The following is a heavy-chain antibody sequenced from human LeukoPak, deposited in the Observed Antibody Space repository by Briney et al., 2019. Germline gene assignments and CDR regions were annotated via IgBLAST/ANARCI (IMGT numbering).Heavy chain of an antibody. CDR1: GGSFSGYD. V-gene: IGHV4-34*01. D-gene: IGHD2-2*01. Sequence: SETLSLTCAVYGGSFSGYDWTWIRQPPGKGLEWIGEINHSGSTNYNPSLKSRVTISVDTSKNQFSLKLSSVTAADTAVYYCARVGALGYCSSTSCRRSYFDYWGQGTLVTVSS. J-gene: IGHJ4*02. CDR2: INHSGST. CDR3: ARVGALGYCSSTSCRRSYFDY.